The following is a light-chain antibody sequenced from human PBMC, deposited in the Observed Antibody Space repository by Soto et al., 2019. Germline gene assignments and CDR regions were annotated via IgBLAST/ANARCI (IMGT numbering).Light chain of an antibody. V-gene: IGLV2-8*01. CDR3: SSYAGSNNFGV. CDR2: AVS. J-gene: IGLJ1*01. CDR1: SSDVGGYNY. Sequence: QSALPQPPSASGSPGQSVTISFTGTSSDVGGYNYVSWYQQHPGKAPKLMIYAVSKRPSGVPDRFSGSKSGNTASLTVSGLQAEDEADYYCSSYAGSNNFGVFGTGTKVTVL.